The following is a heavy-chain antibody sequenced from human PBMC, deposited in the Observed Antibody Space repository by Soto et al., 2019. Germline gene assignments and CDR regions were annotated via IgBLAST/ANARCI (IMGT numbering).Heavy chain of an antibody. Sequence: WASVKVSCKASGYTFTGYYMHWVRQAPGQGLEWMGWINPNSGGTNYAQKFQGRVTMTRDTSISTAYMELSRLRSDDTAVYYCARGGFVGCSSTSCYYYYYGMDVWGQGTTVTVSS. CDR1: GYTFTGYY. D-gene: IGHD2-2*01. CDR2: INPNSGGT. CDR3: ARGGFVGCSSTSCYYYYYGMDV. V-gene: IGHV1-2*02. J-gene: IGHJ6*02.